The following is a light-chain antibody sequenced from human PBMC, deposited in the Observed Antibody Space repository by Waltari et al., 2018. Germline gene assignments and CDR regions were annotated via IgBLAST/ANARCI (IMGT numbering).Light chain of an antibody. CDR1: SIDSNY. CDR3: SSWTDSDALKLL. J-gene: IGLJ2*01. Sequence: QSALTQPASVSGSPGQSITISCTGTSIDSNYVSRYQQHPGKAPQVMSYDVTDRPSGVSNRVSGSKSGNTASLTISGLQAEDEADYYCSSWTDSDALKLLFGGGTKLTVL. V-gene: IGLV2-14*03. CDR2: DVT.